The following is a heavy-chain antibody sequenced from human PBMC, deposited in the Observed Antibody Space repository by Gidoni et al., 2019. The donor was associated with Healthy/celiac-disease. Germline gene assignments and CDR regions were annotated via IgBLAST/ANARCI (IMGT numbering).Heavy chain of an antibody. CDR3: AREAGYCGGDCYYYFDY. Sequence: QVQLQESGPGLVKPSGTLSLTCAVSGGSISSSNWWSWVRQPPGKGLEWIGEIYHSGRTNYNPSLKSRVTISVDKSKNQFSLKLSSVTAADTAVYYCAREAGYCGGDCYYYFDYWGQGTLVTVSS. CDR1: GGSISSSNW. D-gene: IGHD2-21*02. V-gene: IGHV4-4*02. CDR2: IYHSGRT. J-gene: IGHJ4*02.